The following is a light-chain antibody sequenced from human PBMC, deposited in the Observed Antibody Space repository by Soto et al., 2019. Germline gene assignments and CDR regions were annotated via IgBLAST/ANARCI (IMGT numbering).Light chain of an antibody. Sequence: QAVVTQPPSVSAAPGQKVTISCSGSYSNIESNPVSWYRHLPGTVPKLLIHNDDKRPSGIPDRFSGSKSGTSATLGITGLQTGDEADYYCGTWDVSLSAGVFGGGTKLTVL. CDR1: YSNIESNP. V-gene: IGLV1-51*01. J-gene: IGLJ2*01. CDR3: GTWDVSLSAGV. CDR2: NDD.